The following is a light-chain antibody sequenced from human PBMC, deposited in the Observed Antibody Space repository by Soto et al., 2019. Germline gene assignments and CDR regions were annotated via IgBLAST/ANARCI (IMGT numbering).Light chain of an antibody. CDR1: YDISSS. CDR2: DAS. Sequence: DIQLTQSPSFLSASVEDRVTISCRASYDISSSLAWYQQEPGKPPQLLIYDASTLQTGVPSRFTGSGSGRKATLTISGLQPDDFSTYYCHQYNDSFPYKFGQGTK. V-gene: IGKV1-9*01. J-gene: IGKJ2*01. CDR3: HQYNDSFPYK.